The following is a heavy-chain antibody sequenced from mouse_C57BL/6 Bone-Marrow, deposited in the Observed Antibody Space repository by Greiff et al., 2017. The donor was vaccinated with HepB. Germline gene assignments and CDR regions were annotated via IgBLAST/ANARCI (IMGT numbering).Heavy chain of an antibody. D-gene: IGHD1-1*01. J-gene: IGHJ2*01. CDR2: ISYDGSN. CDR1: GYSITSGYY. CDR3: ARDKACDGSSYYFDY. V-gene: IGHV3-6*01. Sequence: EVKLVESGPGLVKPSQSLSLTCSVTGYSITSGYYWNWIRQFPGNKLEWMGYISYDGSNNYNPSLKNRISITRDTSKNQFFLKLNSVTTEDTATYYCARDKACDGSSYYFDYWGQGTTLTVSS.